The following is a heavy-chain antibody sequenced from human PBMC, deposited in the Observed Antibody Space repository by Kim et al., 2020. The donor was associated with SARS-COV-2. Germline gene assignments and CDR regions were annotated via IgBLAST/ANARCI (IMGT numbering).Heavy chain of an antibody. V-gene: IGHV4-59*09. Sequence: SGSTNYNPSLKSRVTISVDTSKNQFSLKLSSVTAADTAVYYCARGSSPGYWGQGTLVTVSS. J-gene: IGHJ4*02. CDR2: SGST. CDR3: ARGSSPGY. D-gene: IGHD6-13*01.